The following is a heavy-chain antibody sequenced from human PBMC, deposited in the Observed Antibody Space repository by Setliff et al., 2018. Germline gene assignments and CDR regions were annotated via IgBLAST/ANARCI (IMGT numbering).Heavy chain of an antibody. Sequence: ASVKVSCKASGYTFAGYYMHWVRQAPGQGLEWMGWISPYNGNTYYAPKFQGTAIMTTDTATTTAYLELRSLRSDDTAVYFCSRLVRFCTRTVCQRLSGDDYWGRGTLVTVSS. J-gene: IGHJ4*02. V-gene: IGHV1-18*04. CDR1: GYTFAGYY. CDR2: ISPYNGNT. CDR3: SRLVRFCTRTVCQRLSGDDY. D-gene: IGHD3-10*01.